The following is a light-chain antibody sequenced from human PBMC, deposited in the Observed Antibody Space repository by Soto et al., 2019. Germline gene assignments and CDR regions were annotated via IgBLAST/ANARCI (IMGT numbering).Light chain of an antibody. Sequence: ETELTQSPATLSLSPGERATLSCRASQSVSSNLAWYEQKPGQAPRLLIYDASNRATGIPARFSGSGSGTDFTLTISSLEPDDFAVYYCQQRINWPPTFGQGTRLEIK. J-gene: IGKJ5*01. V-gene: IGKV3-11*01. CDR2: DAS. CDR1: QSVSSN. CDR3: QQRINWPPT.